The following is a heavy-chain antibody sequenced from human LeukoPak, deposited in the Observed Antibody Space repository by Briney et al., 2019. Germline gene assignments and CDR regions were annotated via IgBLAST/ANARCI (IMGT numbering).Heavy chain of an antibody. CDR3: ASGLTRDCSGGSCYSGGAFDI. Sequence: ASVKVSCKASGGTFSSYAISWVRQAPGQGLEWMGRIIPILGIANYAQKFQGRVTITADKSTSTAYMELSSLRSEDTAVYYCASGLTRDCSGGSCYSGGAFDIWGQGTMVTVSS. CDR2: IIPILGIA. D-gene: IGHD2-15*01. J-gene: IGHJ3*02. CDR1: GGTFSSYA. V-gene: IGHV1-69*04.